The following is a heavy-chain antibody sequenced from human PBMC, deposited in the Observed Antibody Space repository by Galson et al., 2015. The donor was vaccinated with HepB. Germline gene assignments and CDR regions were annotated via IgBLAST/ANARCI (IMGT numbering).Heavy chain of an antibody. J-gene: IGHJ4*02. D-gene: IGHD5-12*01. CDR1: GFTFSNYW. Sequence: SLRLSCAASGFTFSNYWMTWVRQAPGKGLEWEATVKQDGSKEYYVDSVRGRFTISRDNAKNSLFLQMNSLRAEDTAVYYCARDYEDGGYDFGLDYWGQGTLVTVSS. CDR2: VKQDGSKE. V-gene: IGHV3-7*01. CDR3: ARDYEDGGYDFGLDY.